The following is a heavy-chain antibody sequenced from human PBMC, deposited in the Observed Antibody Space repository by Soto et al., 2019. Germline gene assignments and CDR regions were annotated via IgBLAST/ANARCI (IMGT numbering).Heavy chain of an antibody. V-gene: IGHV2-70*01. CDR2: IDWDDDK. CDR1: GFSFGTSGMC. D-gene: IGHD3-22*01. Sequence: SGPTLVNPTQTLTLTCTFSGFSFGTSGMCVSWIRQPPGKALEWLALIDWDDDKFYLTSLKTRLTISRDTSKNQVVLTMTNMDPLDTATYYCARNFYDTGNHYARIDYWGPGTLVTVSS. J-gene: IGHJ4*02. CDR3: ARNFYDTGNHYARIDY.